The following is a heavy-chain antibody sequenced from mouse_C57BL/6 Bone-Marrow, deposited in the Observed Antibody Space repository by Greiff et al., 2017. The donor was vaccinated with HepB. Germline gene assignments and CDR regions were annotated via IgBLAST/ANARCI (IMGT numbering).Heavy chain of an antibody. CDR3: ARDRFDYYFDY. V-gene: IGHV5-6*01. CDR1: GFTFSTSG. Sequence: EVKLVDSGGDLVKPGGSLKLSCVTSGFTFSTSGMSWVRQTPDKRLEWVATINTGGTYTYYPDSVKGRFTISKDTAKSTLFLQMSSLKSEDTAIYYCARDRFDYYFDYWGQGTTLTVSS. J-gene: IGHJ2*01. CDR2: INTGGTYT. D-gene: IGHD2-14*01.